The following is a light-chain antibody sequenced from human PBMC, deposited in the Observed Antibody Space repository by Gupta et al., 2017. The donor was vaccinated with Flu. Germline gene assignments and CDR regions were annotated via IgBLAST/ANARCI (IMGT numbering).Light chain of an antibody. CDR2: EGS. CDR3: CSYVGSSSSV. V-gene: IGLV2-23*01. J-gene: IGLJ2*01. CDR1: SSDIGSYKL. Sequence: QSALTQPASVSGSPGQSITISCTGTSSDIGSYKLVSWYQHHPDKGPKLLIHEGSKRPSGVSHRFSGSKSGNTASLTISGLQAEDEADYYCCSYVGSSSSVFGGGTKLTVL.